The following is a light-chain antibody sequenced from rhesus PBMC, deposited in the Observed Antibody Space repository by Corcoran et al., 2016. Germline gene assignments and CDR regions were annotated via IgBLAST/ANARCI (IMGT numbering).Light chain of an antibody. Sequence: QAAPTQSPSVSGSPGQSVTISGTGTSSEIGGYNRVSWYQQHPGKAPKLMIYEVSKRPSGVSDRFSGSKSGNTASLTISGLQAEDDADYYCSSYATRSTHIFGAGTHLTVL. CDR3: SSYATRSTHI. J-gene: IGLJ1*01. V-gene: IGLV2-13*03. CDR2: EVS. CDR1: SSEIGGYNR.